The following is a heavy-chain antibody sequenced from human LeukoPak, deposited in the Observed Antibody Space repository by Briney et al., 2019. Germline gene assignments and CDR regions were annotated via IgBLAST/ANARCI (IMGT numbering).Heavy chain of an antibody. CDR2: ISWNSGSI. J-gene: IGHJ4*02. CDR1: GFTSDDYA. V-gene: IGHV3-9*02. CDR3: AKDMFGAAAGFDY. D-gene: IGHD6-13*01. Sequence: GGSLRLSCAASGFTSDDYAMHWVRQAPGKGLEWVSGISWNSGSIGYADSVKGRFTISRDNAKNSLYLQMNSLRAEDTALYYCAKDMFGAAAGFDYWGQGTLVTVSS.